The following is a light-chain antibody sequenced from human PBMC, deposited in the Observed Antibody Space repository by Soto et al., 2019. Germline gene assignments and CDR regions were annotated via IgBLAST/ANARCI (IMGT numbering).Light chain of an antibody. CDR3: NSYTSSSTWV. Sequence: QPVLTQPASVSGSPGQSITISCTGTSSDVGGYNYVSWYQHHPGKAPKLMIYDVSNRPSGVSNRFSGSKSGNTASLTISGLQAEDEADYYCNSYTSSSTWVFGGGTKLTVL. CDR2: DVS. J-gene: IGLJ3*02. V-gene: IGLV2-14*03. CDR1: SSDVGGYNY.